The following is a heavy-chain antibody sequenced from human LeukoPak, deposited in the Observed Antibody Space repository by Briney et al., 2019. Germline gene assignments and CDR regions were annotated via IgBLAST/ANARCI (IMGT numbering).Heavy chain of an antibody. CDR3: AKYDIVTFDAFDI. CDR1: GFKFSSYA. J-gene: IGHJ3*02. V-gene: IGHV3-23*01. CDR2: ISGGAEST. D-gene: IGHD3-9*01. Sequence: GGSLRLPCEASGFKFSSYAMSWVRQAPGKGLEWVATISGGAESTYYADSVKGRFTVSRVNSRTTVFLQMDSLRGDDTAIYYCAKYDIVTFDAFDIWGPGTRVTVAS.